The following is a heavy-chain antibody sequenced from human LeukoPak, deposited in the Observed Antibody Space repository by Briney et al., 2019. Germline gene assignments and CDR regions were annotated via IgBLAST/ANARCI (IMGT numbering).Heavy chain of an antibody. V-gene: IGHV3-23*01. CDR3: AKDPDYYGSGSYYDY. J-gene: IGHJ4*02. Sequence: GGSLRLSCAASGFTFSSYAMSWVRQAPGKGLEWVSAISGSGGSTYYADSVKGRFTISRDNSKNTLYLQMNSLRAKDTAVYYCAKDPDYYGSGSYYDYWGQGTLVTVSS. D-gene: IGHD3-10*01. CDR2: ISGSGGST. CDR1: GFTFSSYA.